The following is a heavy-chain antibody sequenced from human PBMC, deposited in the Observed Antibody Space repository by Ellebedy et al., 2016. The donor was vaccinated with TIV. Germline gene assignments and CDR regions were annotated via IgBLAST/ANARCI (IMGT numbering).Heavy chain of an antibody. CDR1: GYTFTSYY. D-gene: IGHD3-16*01. J-gene: IGHJ6*02. V-gene: IGHV1-46*01. CDR3: ARLGGLGPDV. CDR2: IKPSSGST. Sequence: AASVKVSCKASGYTFTSYYIHWVRQAPGQGLEWMGRIKPSSGSTNYAQKFQGRVILTMDTSTSTVYMEMRGLRSEDTAVYYCARLGGLGPDVWGQGTTVTVSS.